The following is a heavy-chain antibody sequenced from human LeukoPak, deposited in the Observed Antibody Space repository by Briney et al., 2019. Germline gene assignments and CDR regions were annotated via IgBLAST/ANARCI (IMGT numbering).Heavy chain of an antibody. J-gene: IGHJ4*02. D-gene: IGHD5-18*01. CDR2: ISSSSSTI. Sequence: GGSLRLSCAASGFTFSSYSMNWVRQAPGKGLEWVSYISSSSSTIYYADSVKGRFTISRDNAKNSLYLQMNSLRAEDTAVYYCARDGGGGYSYGYLFDYWGQGTLVTVSS. V-gene: IGHV3-48*01. CDR3: ARDGGGGYSYGYLFDY. CDR1: GFTFSSYS.